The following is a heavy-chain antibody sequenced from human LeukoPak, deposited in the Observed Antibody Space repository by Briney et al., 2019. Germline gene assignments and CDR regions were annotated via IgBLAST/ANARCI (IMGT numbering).Heavy chain of an antibody. D-gene: IGHD3-22*01. Sequence: GRSLTLSCAASGFTFSSYAMYWVRQAPGHGLEWMGVISYDGSNKYYADSVKGRFTISRDNSKNTLYVQMSSLRAEDTAVYYCARDSVYDSSKGAFDIWGQGTMVTVSS. CDR2: ISYDGSNK. V-gene: IGHV3-30*04. J-gene: IGHJ3*02. CDR1: GFTFSSYA. CDR3: ARDSVYDSSKGAFDI.